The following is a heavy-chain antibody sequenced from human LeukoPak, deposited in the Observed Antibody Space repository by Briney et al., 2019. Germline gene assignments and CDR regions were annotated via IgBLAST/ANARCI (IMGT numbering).Heavy chain of an antibody. CDR1: GGSISSSSDY. Sequence: SETLSLTCTVSGGSISSSSDYWGWVRQPPGKGLEWIGSIYYSGSTYYNPYLKSRVTISVDTSKNQLSLTLSSVTAADTAVYYCARGQKYRNGYTVTELGSGYFDYWGQGTLVTVSS. CDR2: IYYSGST. D-gene: IGHD5-18*01. J-gene: IGHJ4*02. V-gene: IGHV4-39*07. CDR3: ARGQKYRNGYTVTELGSGYFDY.